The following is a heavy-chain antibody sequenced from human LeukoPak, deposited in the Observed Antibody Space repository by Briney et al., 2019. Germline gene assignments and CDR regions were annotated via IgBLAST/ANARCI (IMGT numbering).Heavy chain of an antibody. CDR3: ARDSKRAGGTPDY. J-gene: IGHJ4*02. V-gene: IGHV3-33*01. D-gene: IGHD6-13*01. CDR1: GFTFSNYG. CDR2: IWYDGSNK. Sequence: GGSLRLSCAASGFTFSNYGMHWVRQAPGKGLEWVAVIWYDGSNKHYVDAVKGRFTISRDNSKNTLYLQMNSLRAEDTAVYYCARDSKRAGGTPDYWGQGTLVTVSS.